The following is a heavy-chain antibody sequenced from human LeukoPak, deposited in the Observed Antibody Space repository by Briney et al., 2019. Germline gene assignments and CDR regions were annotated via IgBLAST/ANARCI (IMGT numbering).Heavy chain of an antibody. CDR2: FDPEDGET. V-gene: IGHV1-24*01. D-gene: IGHD6-6*01. Sequence: ASVRVSCKVSGYTLTELSMRWVRQAPGKGLEWMGGFDPEDGETIYAQKFQGRVTMTEDTSTDTAYMELSSLRSEDTAVYYCATVTPESIARPHGMDVWGQGTTVTVSS. CDR3: ATVTPESIARPHGMDV. CDR1: GYTLTELS. J-gene: IGHJ6*02.